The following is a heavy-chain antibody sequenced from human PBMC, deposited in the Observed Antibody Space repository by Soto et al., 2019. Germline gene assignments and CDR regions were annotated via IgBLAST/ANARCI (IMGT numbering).Heavy chain of an antibody. J-gene: IGHJ5*02. Sequence: SATLSVTCAVSGCSISSSNWWSWVRQPPGQGLEWIGEIYHSGSTNYNPSLKSRVTISVDKSKNQFSLKLSSVTAADTAVYYCVRYVIWWELPDGYEPWGQRTLGTVFS. D-gene: IGHD1-26*01. CDR3: VRYVIWWELPDGYEP. CDR1: GCSISSSNW. CDR2: IYHSGST. V-gene: IGHV4-4*02.